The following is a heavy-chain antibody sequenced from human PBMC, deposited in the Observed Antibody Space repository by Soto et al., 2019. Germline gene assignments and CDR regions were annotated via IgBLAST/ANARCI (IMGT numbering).Heavy chain of an antibody. D-gene: IGHD3-16*01. CDR2: IYSGGST. CDR3: ARSWGYLDY. Sequence: GGSLRLSCAASGFIVSSNYMGWVRQAPGKGLECVSVIYSGGSTDYADSVKGRFTISRDSSKNTLYLLMNSLRAEDTAMYYCARSWGYLDYWGQGTLVTVSS. J-gene: IGHJ4*02. V-gene: IGHV3-53*01. CDR1: GFIVSSNY.